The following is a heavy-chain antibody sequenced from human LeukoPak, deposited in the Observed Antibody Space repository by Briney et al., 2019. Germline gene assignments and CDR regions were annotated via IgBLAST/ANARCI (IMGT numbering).Heavy chain of an antibody. CDR3: ARLGRYYYDSSGYYEWFDP. J-gene: IGHJ5*02. V-gene: IGHV1-46*01. D-gene: IGHD3-22*01. CDR2: INPSGGST. CDR1: GYTFTSYY. Sequence: ASVKVSCKASGYTFTSYYMHWVRQAPGQGLEWMGIINPSGGSTSYAQKFQGRVTMTRDTSTSTDYMELSSLRSEDTAVYYCARLGRYYYDSSGYYEWFDPWGQGTLVTVSS.